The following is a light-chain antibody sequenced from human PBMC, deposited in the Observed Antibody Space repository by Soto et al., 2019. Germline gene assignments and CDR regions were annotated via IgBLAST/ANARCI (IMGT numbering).Light chain of an antibody. CDR1: TSN. CDR2: DNS. V-gene: IGLV1-40*01. CDR3: QFFDSSLSGSVV. Sequence: QSVLTQPPSVSGAPGQTVTISCTGTTSNVHWYQQLPGTAPKLLIFDNSNRPSGVPDRFSGSKSGTSASLAISGLQAEDEADYYCQFFDSSLSGSVVFGGGTKLTVL. J-gene: IGLJ3*02.